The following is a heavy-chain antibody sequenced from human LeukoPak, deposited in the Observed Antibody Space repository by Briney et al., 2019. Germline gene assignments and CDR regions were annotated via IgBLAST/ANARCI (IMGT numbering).Heavy chain of an antibody. V-gene: IGHV1-69*05. CDR3: AIGESIVVVPAAIDPGNYYYMDV. Sequence: GASVKVSCKASGGTFSSYAISWVRQAPGQGLEWMGGIIPIFGTANYAQKFQGRVTITTDESTSTAYMELSSLRSEDTAVYYCAIGESIVVVPAAIDPGNYYYMDVWGKGTTVTVSS. J-gene: IGHJ6*03. CDR2: IIPIFGTA. D-gene: IGHD2-2*01. CDR1: GGTFSSYA.